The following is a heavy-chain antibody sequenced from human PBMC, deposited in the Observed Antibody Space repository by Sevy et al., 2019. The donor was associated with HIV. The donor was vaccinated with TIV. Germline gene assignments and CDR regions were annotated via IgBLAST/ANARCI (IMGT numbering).Heavy chain of an antibody. Sequence: GGSLRLSCAASGFTFSNAWMSWVRQAPGKGLEWVGRIKSKTDGGTTDYAAPVKGRFTISRDDSKNTLYLQMNSLKTEDTAVYYCTRTTVVTIVAYWGQGTLVTVSP. CDR1: GFTFSNAW. CDR2: IKSKTDGGTT. D-gene: IGHD4-17*01. J-gene: IGHJ4*02. V-gene: IGHV3-15*01. CDR3: TRTTVVTIVAY.